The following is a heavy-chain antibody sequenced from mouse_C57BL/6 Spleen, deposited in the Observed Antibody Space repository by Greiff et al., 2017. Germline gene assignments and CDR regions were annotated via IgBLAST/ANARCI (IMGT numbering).Heavy chain of an antibody. CDR3: AREDYYGSSSPGFAY. CDR1: GYTFTSYG. Sequence: QVQLQQSGAELARPGASVKLSCKASGYTFTSYGIRWVKQRTGQGLEWIGEFYPRSGNTYYNEKFKVKATLTADKSSSTAYMELGSLTSKDSAVYFCAREDYYGSSSPGFAYWGQGTLVTVSA. D-gene: IGHD1-1*01. J-gene: IGHJ3*01. V-gene: IGHV1-81*01. CDR2: FYPRSGNT.